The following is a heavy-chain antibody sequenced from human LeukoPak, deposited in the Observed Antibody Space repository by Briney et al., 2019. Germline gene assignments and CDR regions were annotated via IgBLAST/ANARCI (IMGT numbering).Heavy chain of an antibody. Sequence: GGSLRLSCAASGFTFTTYAMSWVRQAPGKGLEWVSGISGSGGSTYYADSVKGRFTISRDYSKNTLYLQMNSLRAEDTAVYYCAKDAGVDIVVAPAHGMDVWGQGTSVTVSS. CDR1: GFTFTTYA. V-gene: IGHV3-23*01. D-gene: IGHD2-2*01. CDR2: ISGSGGST. CDR3: AKDAGVDIVVAPAHGMDV. J-gene: IGHJ6*02.